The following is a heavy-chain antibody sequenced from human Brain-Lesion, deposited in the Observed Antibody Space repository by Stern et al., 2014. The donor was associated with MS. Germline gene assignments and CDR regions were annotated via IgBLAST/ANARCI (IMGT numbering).Heavy chain of an antibody. CDR1: GGSISSSTYY. CDR3: ARHGSVPRPSQLYSARDRGPGYFDY. J-gene: IGHJ4*02. Sequence: QVQLVQSGPGLVKPSETLSLTCTVSGGSISSSTYYWAWIRQPPGKGLEWIGNIYYSGFTYYNPSLKSRVPISVDMSKNQFSLKLSSVTAADTAIYYCARHGSVPRPSQLYSARDRGPGYFDYWGQGTLVTVSS. D-gene: IGHD1-26*01. CDR2: IYYSGFT. V-gene: IGHV4-39*01.